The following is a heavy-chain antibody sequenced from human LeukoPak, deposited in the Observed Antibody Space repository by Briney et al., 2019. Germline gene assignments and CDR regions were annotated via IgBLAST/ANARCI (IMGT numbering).Heavy chain of an antibody. V-gene: IGHV3-7*05. CDR2: IKEDGSDK. J-gene: IGHJ4*02. CDR3: AREKNLGT. CDR1: GFTFGSYW. Sequence: GGSLRLSCAASGFTFGSYWMSWVRQAPGKRLEWVATIKEDGSDKYYVDSVKGRFTISRDNIKNSVYLQMNSLRAEDTAVYYCAREKNLGTWGQGTLVTVSS. D-gene: IGHD1-14*01.